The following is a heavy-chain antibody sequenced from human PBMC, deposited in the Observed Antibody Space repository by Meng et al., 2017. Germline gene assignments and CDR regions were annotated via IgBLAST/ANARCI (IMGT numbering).Heavy chain of an antibody. V-gene: IGHV1-69*13. CDR3: AREPYGSGSYILY. Sequence: SVKVSCKASGYTFTSYGISWVRQAPGQGLEWMGWIIPIFGTANYAQKFQGRVTITADESTSTAYMELSSLRSEDTAVYYCAREPYGSGSYILYWGQGTLVTVSS. D-gene: IGHD3-10*01. CDR1: GYTFTSYG. J-gene: IGHJ4*02. CDR2: IIPIFGTA.